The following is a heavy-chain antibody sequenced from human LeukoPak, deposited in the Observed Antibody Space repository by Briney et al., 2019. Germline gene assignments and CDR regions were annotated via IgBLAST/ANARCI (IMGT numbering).Heavy chain of an antibody. CDR2: INTGNGST. D-gene: IGHD2-15*01. Sequence: ASVKVSCKASGYTFTSYVMHWVRQAPGQRLEWMGWINTGNGSTKYSQKFQDRVTITSDTSASTAYMELSSLRSEDTAVYYCARVGGGCSGGSCYGYWGRGTLVTVSS. V-gene: IGHV1-3*04. J-gene: IGHJ4*02. CDR3: ARVGGGCSGGSCYGY. CDR1: GYTFTSYV.